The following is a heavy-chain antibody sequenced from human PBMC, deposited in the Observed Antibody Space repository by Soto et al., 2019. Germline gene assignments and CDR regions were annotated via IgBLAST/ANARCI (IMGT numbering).Heavy chain of an antibody. D-gene: IGHD5-18*01. CDR3: ARADSYGNNYYYYGMDV. CDR1: GGSISSYY. V-gene: IGHV4-59*01. CDR2: IYYSGST. J-gene: IGHJ6*02. Sequence: SETLSLTCTVSGGSISSYYWSWIRQPPGKGLEWIGYIYYSGSTNYNPSLKSRVTISVDTSKNQFSLKLSSVTAADTAVYYCARADSYGNNYYYYGMDVWGQGTTVTVSS.